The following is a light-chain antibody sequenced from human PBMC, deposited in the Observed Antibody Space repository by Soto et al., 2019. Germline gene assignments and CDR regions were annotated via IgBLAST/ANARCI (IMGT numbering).Light chain of an antibody. V-gene: IGKV1-5*03. J-gene: IGKJ1*01. Sequence: DIRMTQSPSTLSASVGDTVTITCRASQSFSNWLAWYQQKPGKAPKFLIDKASTLESGVPSRFSGSGSGTEFNLTISSLQPDDFATYYCQQYNSYSWTFGQGTKVEIK. CDR3: QQYNSYSWT. CDR2: KAS. CDR1: QSFSNW.